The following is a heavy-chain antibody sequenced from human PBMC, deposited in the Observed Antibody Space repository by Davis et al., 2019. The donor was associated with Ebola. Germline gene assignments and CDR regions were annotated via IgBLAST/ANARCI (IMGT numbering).Heavy chain of an antibody. CDR1: GGSISNSSYY. CDR3: ARVMITFGGVIVIPGEFDY. Sequence: MPSETLSLTCTVSGGSISNSSYYWVWIRQPPGKGLEWVGNIYYSGSTYYNPSLKSRVTISVDTSKNQFSLKLSSVTAADTAVYYCARVMITFGGVIVIPGEFDYWGQGTLVTVSS. D-gene: IGHD3-16*02. V-gene: IGHV4-39*07. CDR2: IYYSGST. J-gene: IGHJ4*02.